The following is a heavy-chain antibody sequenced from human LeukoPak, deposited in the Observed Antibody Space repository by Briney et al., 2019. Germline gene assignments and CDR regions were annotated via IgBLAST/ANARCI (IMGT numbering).Heavy chain of an antibody. V-gene: IGHV4-59*05. CDR3: ASRISSSWYLRDY. CDR1: GGSISSYY. CDR2: IYYSGST. Sequence: SETLSLTCTVSGGSISSYYWSWIRQPPGKGLEWIGSIYYSGSTYYNPSLKSRVTISVDTSKNQFSLKLSSVTAADTAVYYCASRISSSWYLRDYWGQGTLVTVSS. J-gene: IGHJ4*02. D-gene: IGHD6-13*01.